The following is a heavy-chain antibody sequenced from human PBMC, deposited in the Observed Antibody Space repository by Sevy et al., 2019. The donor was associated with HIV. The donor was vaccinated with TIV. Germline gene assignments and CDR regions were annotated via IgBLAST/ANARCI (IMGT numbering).Heavy chain of an antibody. CDR2: IYYSGST. V-gene: IGHV4-59*12. D-gene: IGHD3-16*01. CDR3: AGGWGNYYYGMDV. CDR1: GGSISSYY. Sequence: SETLSLTCTVSGGSISSYYWSWIRQPPGKGLEWIGYIYYSGSTNYNPSLKSRVTISVDTSKNQFSLKLSSVTAADTAVYYCAGGWGNYYYGMDVWGQGTTVTVSS. J-gene: IGHJ6*02.